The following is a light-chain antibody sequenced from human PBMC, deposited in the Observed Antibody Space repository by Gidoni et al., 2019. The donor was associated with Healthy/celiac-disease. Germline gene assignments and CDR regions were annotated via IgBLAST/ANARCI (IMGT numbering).Light chain of an antibody. CDR2: LGS. V-gene: IGKV2-28*01. CDR3: MQALQTSWT. J-gene: IGKJ1*01. CDR1: QSLLHSNGYNY. Sequence: DIVMTQSPLSLPVPPGEPASISCRASQSLLHSNGYNYLDWYLQTPGQSPQLLIYLGSNRASGVPDRFSGSGSGTDFTLKISRVEAEDVGVYYCMQALQTSWTFGQGTKVEIK.